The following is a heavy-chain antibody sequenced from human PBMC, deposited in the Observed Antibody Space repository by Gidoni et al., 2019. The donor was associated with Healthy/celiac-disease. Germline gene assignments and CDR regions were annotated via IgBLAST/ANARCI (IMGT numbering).Heavy chain of an antibody. CDR2: ISSSSSTI. CDR3: ARGEAYSGYDQGTGDV. V-gene: IGHV3-48*01. J-gene: IGHJ6*02. CDR1: GFTFSSYS. D-gene: IGHD5-12*01. Sequence: EVQLVESGGGLVQPGGSLRLSCAASGFTFSSYSMNWVRQAPGKGLEWVSYISSSSSTIYYADSVKGRFTISRDNAKNSLYLQMNSLRAEDTAVYYCARGEAYSGYDQGTGDVWGQGTTVTVSS.